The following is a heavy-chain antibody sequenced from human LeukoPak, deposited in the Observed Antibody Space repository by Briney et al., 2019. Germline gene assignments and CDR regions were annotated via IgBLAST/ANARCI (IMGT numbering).Heavy chain of an antibody. CDR2: IYYSGNT. J-gene: IGHJ4*02. Sequence: SETLSLTCTVSGGSISSGDYYWNWIRQPPGKGLEWIGYIYYSGNTNYNPSLESRVSMSLDTSKSQFSLKLSSVTAADTAVYYCARVGGTYYMNFDYWGQGTLVTVSS. D-gene: IGHD1-26*01. CDR1: GGSISSGDYY. CDR3: ARVGGTYYMNFDY. V-gene: IGHV4-61*08.